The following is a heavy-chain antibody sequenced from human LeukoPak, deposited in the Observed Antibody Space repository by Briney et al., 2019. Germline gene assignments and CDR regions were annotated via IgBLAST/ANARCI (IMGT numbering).Heavy chain of an antibody. D-gene: IGHD3-10*01. Sequence: SSVTVSFKASVCTFSSYAISWVRQAPGQGLDWMGRIIPILGIANYAQQFQGRVTITADKSTRTAYMELSSLRSEATAVYYCARGLHYHGSGSYYKAGYYGMDVWGPGTTVTVSS. J-gene: IGHJ6*02. V-gene: IGHV1-69*04. CDR3: ARGLHYHGSGSYYKAGYYGMDV. CDR2: IIPILGIA. CDR1: VCTFSSYA.